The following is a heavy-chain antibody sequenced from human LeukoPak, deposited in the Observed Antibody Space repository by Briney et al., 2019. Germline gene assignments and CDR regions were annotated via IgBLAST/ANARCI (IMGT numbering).Heavy chain of an antibody. V-gene: IGHV4-34*01. J-gene: IGHJ4*02. CDR3: ASGIYGSSWDY. D-gene: IGHD6-13*01. CDR1: GGSFSGYY. Sequence: SETLSLTCAVYGGSFSGYYWSWIRQPPGKGLEWIGEINHSGSTNYNPSPKSRATISVDTSKNQFSLKLSSVTAADTAVYYCASGIYGSSWDYWGQGTLVTVSS. CDR2: INHSGST.